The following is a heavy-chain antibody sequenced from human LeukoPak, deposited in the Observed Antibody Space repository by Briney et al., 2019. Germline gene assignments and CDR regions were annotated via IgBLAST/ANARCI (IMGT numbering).Heavy chain of an antibody. CDR2: ISGSGEST. CDR1: GSTFSGYA. CDR3: AKDSLLLWFGDLSSYFDY. V-gene: IGHV3-23*01. D-gene: IGHD3-10*01. J-gene: IGHJ4*02. Sequence: PRGSLRLSCAASGSTFSGYAMSWGRQAPGKGLEWVSDISGSGESTYYADSVEGRFTISRDNSKNSLYLQMNSLGAEDTSVYYCAKDSLLLWFGDLSSYFDYWGQGTLVTVSS.